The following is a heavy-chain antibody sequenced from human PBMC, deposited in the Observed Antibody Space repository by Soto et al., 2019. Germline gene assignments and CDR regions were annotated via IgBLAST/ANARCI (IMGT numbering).Heavy chain of an antibody. D-gene: IGHD1-26*01. CDR2: IYYSGST. J-gene: IGHJ4*02. CDR3: ARGETELPLTLFDY. CDR1: GGSISSGGYY. V-gene: IGHV4-31*03. Sequence: QVQLQESGPGLVKPSQTLSLTCTVSGGSISSGGYYWSWIRQHPGKGLEWIGYIYYSGSTYYNPSLTSRITISVDTSKNQFPMKLSSVTAEDTDVYYCARGETELPLTLFDYWGQGTLVTVSS.